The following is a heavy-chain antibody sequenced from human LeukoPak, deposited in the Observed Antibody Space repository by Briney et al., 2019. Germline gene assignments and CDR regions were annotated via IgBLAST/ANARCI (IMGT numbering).Heavy chain of an antibody. CDR2: INHSGST. CDR3: AASSSWSYYYYYYGMDV. D-gene: IGHD6-13*01. J-gene: IGHJ6*02. V-gene: IGHV4-34*01. CDR1: GGSFSGYY. Sequence: PSETLSLTCAVYGGSFSGYYWSWIRQPPGKGLEWIGEINHSGSTNYSPSLKSRVTISVDTSKNQFSLKLSSVTAADTAVYYCAASSSWSYYYYYYGMDVWGQGTTVTVSS.